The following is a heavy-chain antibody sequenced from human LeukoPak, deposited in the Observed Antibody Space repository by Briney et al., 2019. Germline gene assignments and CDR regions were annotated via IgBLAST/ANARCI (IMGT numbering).Heavy chain of an antibody. Sequence: GGSLRLSCAASGFTVSSNYMSWVRQAPGKGLEWVSVIYSGGSTYYADSVKGRFTNSRDNSKNTLYLQMNSLRAEDTAVYYCVREIGSPVADYYYGMDVWGQGTTVTVSS. J-gene: IGHJ6*02. D-gene: IGHD3-10*01. CDR2: IYSGGST. CDR1: GFTVSSNY. V-gene: IGHV3-53*01. CDR3: VREIGSPVADYYYGMDV.